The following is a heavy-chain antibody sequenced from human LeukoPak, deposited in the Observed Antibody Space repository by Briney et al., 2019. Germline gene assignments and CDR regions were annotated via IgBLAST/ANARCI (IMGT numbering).Heavy chain of an antibody. D-gene: IGHD5-18*01. CDR1: GYTLTELS. J-gene: IGHJ4*02. CDR2: FDPEDGET. Sequence: ASVKVSCTVSGYTLTELSMYWVRQAPGKGLEWMGGFDPEDGETIYAQKFQGRVTMTEDTSTDTAYMELSSLRSEDTAVYYCALVHSTAMATEVFDYWGQGTLVTVSS. V-gene: IGHV1-24*01. CDR3: ALVHSTAMATEVFDY.